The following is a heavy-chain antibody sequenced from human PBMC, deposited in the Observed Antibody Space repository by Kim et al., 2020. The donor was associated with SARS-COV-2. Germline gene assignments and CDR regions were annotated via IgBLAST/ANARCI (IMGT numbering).Heavy chain of an antibody. CDR2: IYYSGST. J-gene: IGHJ4*01. D-gene: IGHD3-22*01. CDR3: ARNYDSSGYYLKSYYFD. V-gene: IGHV4-39*02. Sequence: SQTLSLTCTVSGGSISSSSYYWGWIRQPPGKGLEWIGNIYYSGSTYYNPSLKSRVTISVDTSKNHFSLKLNSVTAADTAVYYCARNYDSSGYYLKSYYFD. CDR1: GGSISSSSYY.